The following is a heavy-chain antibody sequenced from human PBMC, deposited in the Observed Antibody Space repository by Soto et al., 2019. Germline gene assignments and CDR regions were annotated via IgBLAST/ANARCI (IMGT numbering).Heavy chain of an antibody. V-gene: IGHV4-39*01. CDR1: GGSITSSSSY. J-gene: IGHJ4*02. Sequence: SETLSLTCTVSGGSITSSSSYWGWIRQPPGKGLEWIGNIYYSGSTYYNPSLKSRVTISVDTSKNQFSLKLSSVTAADTAVYYCMLGSGWKDFDYWGQGTLVTVS. CDR3: MLGSGWKDFDY. CDR2: IYYSGST. D-gene: IGHD3-22*01.